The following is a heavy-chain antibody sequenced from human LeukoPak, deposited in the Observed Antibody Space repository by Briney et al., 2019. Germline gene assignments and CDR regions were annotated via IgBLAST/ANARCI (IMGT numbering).Heavy chain of an antibody. CDR2: IYYSGST. J-gene: IGHJ5*02. D-gene: IGHD2-15*01. V-gene: IGHV4-39*01. Sequence: SETLSLTCTVSGGSISSSSYYWGWIRQPPGKGLEWIGSIYYSGSTYYNPSLKSRVTISVDTSKNQFSLKLSSVTAAGTAVYYCAPEVVVAATRSFDPWGQGTLVTVSS. CDR3: APEVVVAATRSFDP. CDR1: GGSISSSSYY.